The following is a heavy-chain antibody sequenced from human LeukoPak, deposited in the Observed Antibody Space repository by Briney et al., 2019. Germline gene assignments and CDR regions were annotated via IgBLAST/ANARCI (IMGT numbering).Heavy chain of an antibody. CDR3: ARGYYYGSGSYYPYYYYYGMDV. CDR2: IYYSGST. Sequence: SETLSLTCTVSGGSISSGDYYWSWIRQPPGKGLEWIGYIYYSGSTYYNPSLKSRVTISVDTSKNQFSLKLSSMTAADTAVYYCARGYYYGSGSYYPYYYYYGMDVWGQGTTVTVSS. CDR1: GGSISSGDYY. D-gene: IGHD3-10*01. V-gene: IGHV4-30-4*01. J-gene: IGHJ6*02.